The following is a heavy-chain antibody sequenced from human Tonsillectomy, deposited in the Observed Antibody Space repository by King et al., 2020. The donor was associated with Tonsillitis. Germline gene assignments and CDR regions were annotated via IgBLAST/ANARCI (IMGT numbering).Heavy chain of an antibody. J-gene: IGHJ3*01. CDR3: VRGAGTNWYRDAFDV. V-gene: IGHV3-30*04. Sequence: VQLVESGGGGVQPGRSLRLSCAASGFTFSNYAIYWVRQAPGKGLEWGAVTSSDGSNRYYAESVKGRFTISRDNSKNTLYLQMNSLTTEDTAMYYCVRGAGTNWYRDAFDVWGQGTMVSVSS. CDR2: TSSDGSNR. CDR1: GFTFSNYA. D-gene: IGHD6-13*01.